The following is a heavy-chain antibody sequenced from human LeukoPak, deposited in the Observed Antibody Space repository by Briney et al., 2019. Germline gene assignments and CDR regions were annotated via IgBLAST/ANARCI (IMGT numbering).Heavy chain of an antibody. Sequence: SETLSLTCAVSGFSISSGYFWGWIRRRPGEGLEWIGTIHYSESTYYNPSLNSRLTISIDTSKNHFSLKLSSVTAADTALYYCARGRGRQVGTRWHPDTHHDYWGQGILVTVAS. CDR3: ARGRGRQVGTRWHPDTHHDY. V-gene: IGHV4-38-2*01. CDR1: GFSISSGYF. CDR2: IHYSEST. J-gene: IGHJ4*02. D-gene: IGHD6-13*01.